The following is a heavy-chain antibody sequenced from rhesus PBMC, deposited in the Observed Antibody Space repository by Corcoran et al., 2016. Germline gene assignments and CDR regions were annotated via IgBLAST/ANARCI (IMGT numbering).Heavy chain of an antibody. D-gene: IGHD4-29*01. CDR1: GGSISSSY. V-gene: IGHV4-169*02. J-gene: IGHJ3*01. CDR3: AREHDYGSTLDAFDF. CDR2: IYGSGNST. Sequence: QLQLQESGPGLVKPSETLSLTCAVSGGSISSSYWSWIRQAPGKGLEWIGYIYGSGNSTNSHPSLKGRVTLSVDTSKSQLSLKLSSVTAADTAVYYCAREHDYGSTLDAFDFWGQGLRVTVSS.